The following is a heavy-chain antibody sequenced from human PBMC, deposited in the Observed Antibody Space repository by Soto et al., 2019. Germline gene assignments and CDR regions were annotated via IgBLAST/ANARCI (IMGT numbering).Heavy chain of an antibody. CDR1: GYSFTSYW. CDR2: IDPSDSYT. V-gene: IGHV5-10-1*01. D-gene: IGHD2-2*02. Sequence: PGESLKISCKGSGYSFTSYWISWVRQMPGKGLEWMGRIDPSDSYTNYSPSFQGHVTISADKSISAAYLQWSSLKASDTAMYYCARQGDCSSTSCYTGDDYYYGMDVWGQGTTVTAP. CDR3: ARQGDCSSTSCYTGDDYYYGMDV. J-gene: IGHJ6*02.